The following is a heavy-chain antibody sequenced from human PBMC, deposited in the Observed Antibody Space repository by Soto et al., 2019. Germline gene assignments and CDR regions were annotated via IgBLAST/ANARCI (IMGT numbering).Heavy chain of an antibody. CDR1: GFTFSSYE. V-gene: IGHV3-48*03. CDR2: ISSSGSTI. Sequence: SGGSLRLSCAASGFTFSSYEMNWVRQAPGKGLEWVSYISSSGSTIYYADSVKGRFTISRDNAKNSLYLQMNSLRVEDTAVYYCVRDRGGYYMGYYFDYWGQGTLVTVSS. D-gene: IGHD3-3*01. J-gene: IGHJ4*02. CDR3: VRDRGGYYMGYYFDY.